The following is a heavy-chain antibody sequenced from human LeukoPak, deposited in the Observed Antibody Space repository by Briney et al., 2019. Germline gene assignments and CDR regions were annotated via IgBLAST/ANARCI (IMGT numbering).Heavy chain of an antibody. Sequence: PGGSLRLSCAASGFTFSSYSMNWVRQAPGKGLEWVSSISSSSSYIYYADSVKGRFTISRDNAKNSLYLQMNSLRAEDTAVYYCARDRFGSSGYPDLLDYWGQGTLVTVSS. CDR1: GFTFSSYS. CDR2: ISSSSSYI. D-gene: IGHD3-22*01. V-gene: IGHV3-21*01. J-gene: IGHJ4*02. CDR3: ARDRFGSSGYPDLLDY.